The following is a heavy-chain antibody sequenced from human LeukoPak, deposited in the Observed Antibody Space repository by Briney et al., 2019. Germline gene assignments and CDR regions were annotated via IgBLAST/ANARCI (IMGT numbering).Heavy chain of an antibody. CDR1: GFTFSSYA. Sequence: GGSLRLSCAASGFTFSSYAMHWVRQAPGKGLEWVAVISYDGSNKYYADSVKGRFTISRDNSKNTLYLQMNSLRAEDTAVYYCARELTAAAGKFDPWGQGTLVTVSS. CDR3: ARELTAAAGKFDP. D-gene: IGHD6-13*01. J-gene: IGHJ5*02. V-gene: IGHV3-30*04. CDR2: ISYDGSNK.